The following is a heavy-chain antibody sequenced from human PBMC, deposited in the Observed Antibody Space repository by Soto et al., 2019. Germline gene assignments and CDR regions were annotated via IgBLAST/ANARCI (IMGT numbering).Heavy chain of an antibody. Sequence: ASVKVSCKASGYTFTNYNINWVRQATGQGLEWMAWMNPNSGNTGYAQKFQGRVTVTRNTSISTAYMDLISLSSEDTAVFYCAGGLSGYGDYFAFDVWGQGTMVTVSS. CDR2: MNPNSGNT. CDR3: AGGLSGYGDYFAFDV. D-gene: IGHD4-17*01. CDR1: GYTFTNYN. V-gene: IGHV1-8*01. J-gene: IGHJ3*01.